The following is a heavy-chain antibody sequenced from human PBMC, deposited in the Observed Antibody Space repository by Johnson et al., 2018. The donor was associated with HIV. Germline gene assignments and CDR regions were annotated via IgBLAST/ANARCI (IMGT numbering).Heavy chain of an antibody. CDR1: GFTFSGSA. D-gene: IGHD5-18*01. CDR2: IRSKANSYAT. Sequence: VQLVESGGGVVQPGRSLRLSCAASGFTFSGSAMHWVRQASGKGLEWVGRIRSKANSYATAYAASVKGRFTISRDDSKNTAYLQMNSLKTEDTAVYYCTRHSSLGYPRAFDIWGQGTMVTVSS. V-gene: IGHV3-73*01. CDR3: TRHSSLGYPRAFDI. J-gene: IGHJ3*02.